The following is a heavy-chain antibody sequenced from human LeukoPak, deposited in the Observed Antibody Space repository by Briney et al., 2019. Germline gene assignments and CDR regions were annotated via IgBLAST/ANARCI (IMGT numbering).Heavy chain of an antibody. CDR3: ARLPNYSHYFDS. D-gene: IGHD4-11*01. Sequence: SETLSLTCTVSGGSISSSSYYWGWIRQPPGKGLEWIGSIYYSGSTYYNPSLKSRVTISVDTSKNQFSLKLSSVTAADTAVYYCARLPNYSHYFDSWGQGTLVTVSS. CDR1: GGSISSSSYY. CDR2: IYYSGST. J-gene: IGHJ4*02. V-gene: IGHV4-39*01.